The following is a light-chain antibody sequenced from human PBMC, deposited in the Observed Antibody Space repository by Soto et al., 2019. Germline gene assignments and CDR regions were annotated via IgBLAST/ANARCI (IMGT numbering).Light chain of an antibody. CDR3: QQSSTTPTWT. V-gene: IGKV1-39*01. CDR1: QSISSY. Sequence: DVQMTQYPSSLYASVGDRVTITCRESQSISSYLNWYQQKPGKAPKLLIYAASSLQSGVPSRFSGSGSGTDFTLTISSLQPEDFATYYCQQSSTTPTWTFGQGTRLDI. CDR2: AAS. J-gene: IGKJ1*01.